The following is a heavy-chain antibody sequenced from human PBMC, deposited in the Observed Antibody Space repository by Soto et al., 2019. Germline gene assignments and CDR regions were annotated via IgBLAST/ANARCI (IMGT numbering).Heavy chain of an antibody. CDR3: ARGDCSGGSCYSLRY. V-gene: IGHV4-31*03. J-gene: IGHJ4*02. CDR2: IYYSGTT. D-gene: IGHD2-15*01. CDR1: GGSISSGGYY. Sequence: QVQLQESGPGLVKPSQTLSLTCTVSGGSISSGGYYWSWIRQHPGKGLEWIGYIYYSGTTYYNPSLKRRITISIDTSKNQFFLKLNSVTAADTAVYYCARGDCSGGSCYSLRYWGQGTLVTVSS.